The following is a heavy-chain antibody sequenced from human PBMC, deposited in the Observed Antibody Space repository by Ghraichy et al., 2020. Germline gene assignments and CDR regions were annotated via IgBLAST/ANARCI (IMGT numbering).Heavy chain of an antibody. CDR2: IKQDGSEK. J-gene: IGHJ4*02. D-gene: IGHD3-3*01. Sequence: GGSLRLSCAASGFTFSSYWMSWVRQAPGKGLEWVANIKQDGSEKYYVDSVKGRFTISRDNAKNSLYLQMNSLRAEDTAVYYCARDKEGGFLEWSQFHYWGQGTLVTVSS. CDR1: GFTFSSYW. V-gene: IGHV3-7*01. CDR3: ARDKEGGFLEWSQFHY.